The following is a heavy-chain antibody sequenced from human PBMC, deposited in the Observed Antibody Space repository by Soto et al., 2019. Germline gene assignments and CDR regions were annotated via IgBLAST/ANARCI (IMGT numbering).Heavy chain of an antibody. CDR2: IYYRRST. CDR3: ARGGSGTYHV. Sequence: PSETLSLTCSVSDDSITGGAYYWSWIRQQPAKGLEWIGSIYYRRSTYYNPSLRSRGTISLDPSQARLSLRLTSLTDADTATYYCARGGSGTYHVWGQGTLVTVSS. D-gene: IGHD3-10*01. J-gene: IGHJ4*02. CDR1: DDSITGGAYY. V-gene: IGHV4-31*02.